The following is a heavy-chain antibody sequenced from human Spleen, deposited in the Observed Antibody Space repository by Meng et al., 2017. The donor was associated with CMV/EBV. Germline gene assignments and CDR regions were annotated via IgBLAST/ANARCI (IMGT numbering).Heavy chain of an antibody. J-gene: IGHJ6*02. Sequence: GESLKISCAASGFTFSSYGMHWVRQAPGKGLEWVAVIWYDGSNKYYADSVKGRFTISRDNSKNTLYLQMNSLRAEDTAVYYCAKDHMFFGVVIIPWRAGGMDVWGQGTTVTVSS. D-gene: IGHD3-3*01. CDR3: AKDHMFFGVVIIPWRAGGMDV. CDR1: GFTFSSYG. CDR2: IWYDGSNK. V-gene: IGHV3-33*06.